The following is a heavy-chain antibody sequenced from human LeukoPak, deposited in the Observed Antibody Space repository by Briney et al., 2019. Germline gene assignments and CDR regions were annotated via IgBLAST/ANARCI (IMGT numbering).Heavy chain of an antibody. Sequence: PSETLSLTCTVSGNSISSYYWSWIRQPAGRGLEWIGRIYTSGSTNYNPSLKSRVTMSVDTSKNQFSLNLSSVTAADTAFYYCARETTGLARYFDYWGQGTLVTVSS. CDR1: GNSISSYY. CDR2: IYTSGST. D-gene: IGHD4-11*01. CDR3: ARETTGLARYFDY. V-gene: IGHV4-4*07. J-gene: IGHJ4*02.